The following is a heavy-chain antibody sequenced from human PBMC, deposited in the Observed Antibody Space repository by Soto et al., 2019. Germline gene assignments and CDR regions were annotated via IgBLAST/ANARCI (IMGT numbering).Heavy chain of an antibody. V-gene: IGHV3-23*01. CDR1: GFTFSSYA. Sequence: PGGSLRLSCAASGFTFSSYAMSWVRQAPGKGLEWVSAISGSGGSTYYADSVKGRFTISRDNSKNTLYLQMNSLRAEDTAVYYCAKDSYSSSSGNWFDPWGQGTLVTVSS. CDR2: ISGSGGST. J-gene: IGHJ5*02. CDR3: AKDSYSSSSGNWFDP. D-gene: IGHD6-6*01.